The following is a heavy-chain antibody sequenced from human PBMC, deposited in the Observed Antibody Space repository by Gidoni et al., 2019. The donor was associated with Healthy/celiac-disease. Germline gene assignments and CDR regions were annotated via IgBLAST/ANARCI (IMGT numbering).Heavy chain of an antibody. V-gene: IGHV1-69*01. J-gene: IGHJ5*02. CDR1: GGTFSSYP. Sequence: QVQLVQSGAEVKKPGSSVKVSCKASGGTFSSYPNSWVRQAPGQGLEGMGGIIPIFGTANYAQKFQGRVTITADESTSTAYMELSSLRSEDTAVYYCASSRSGYYFWFDPWGQGTLVTVSS. CDR3: ASSRSGYYFWFDP. D-gene: IGHD3-22*01. CDR2: IIPIFGTA.